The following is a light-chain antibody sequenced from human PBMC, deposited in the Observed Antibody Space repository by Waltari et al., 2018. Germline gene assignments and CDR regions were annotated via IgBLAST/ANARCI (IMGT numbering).Light chain of an antibody. J-gene: IGLJ2*01. Sequence: QSALTQPASVSGSPGQSITISCTGTSSDVGGYNYVSWYQQHPGKAPKLMIYDVSKRPSGVSNRCSGSKSGNTASLTISGLQAEDEADYYCSSYTSSSTPVVFGGGTKLTVL. CDR2: DVS. V-gene: IGLV2-14*01. CDR3: SSYTSSSTPVV. CDR1: SSDVGGYNY.